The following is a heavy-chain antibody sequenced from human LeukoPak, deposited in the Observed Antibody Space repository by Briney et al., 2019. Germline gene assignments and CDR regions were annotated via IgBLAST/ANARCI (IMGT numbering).Heavy chain of an antibody. D-gene: IGHD3-10*01. Sequence: ASVNVSCKASGYTFTSYGISWVRQAPGQGLDWMGWISPYNGNTNYAQKLQGRVTMTTDTSTSTAYMEVRSLRSDDTVVYYCARLQFTIYGSGSPDYWGKGNLVTVSS. CDR2: ISPYNGNT. CDR1: GYTFTSYG. J-gene: IGHJ4*02. V-gene: IGHV1-18*01. CDR3: ARLQFTIYGSGSPDY.